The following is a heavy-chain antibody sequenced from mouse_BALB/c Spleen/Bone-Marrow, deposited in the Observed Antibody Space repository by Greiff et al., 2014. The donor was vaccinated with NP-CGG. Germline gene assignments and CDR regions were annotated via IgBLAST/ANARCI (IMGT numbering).Heavy chain of an antibody. CDR2: IDPANGNT. J-gene: IGHJ4*01. Sequence: DVQLQQSRTPLSKSGDSVKLSCTASGFNIKDTYMHWVKQRPEQGLEWIGRIDPANGNTKYDPKFQGKATITADTSSNTAYLQLSSLTSEDTAVYYCARWEYYAMDYWGQGTSVTVSS. CDR3: ARWEYYAMDY. CDR1: GFNIKDTY. V-gene: IGHV14-3*02. D-gene: IGHD4-1*01.